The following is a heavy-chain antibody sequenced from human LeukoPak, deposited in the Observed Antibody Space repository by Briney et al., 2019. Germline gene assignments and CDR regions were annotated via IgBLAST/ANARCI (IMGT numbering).Heavy chain of an antibody. CDR1: GFSLSTSGVG. V-gene: IGHV2-5*02. J-gene: IGHJ4*02. D-gene: IGHD2-2*01. Sequence: SGPTLVNPTQTLTLTCTFSGFSLSTSGVGVGWIRQPPGKALEWLALIYWDDDKRYSPSLKSRLTITKDTSKNQVVLTMTNVDPVDTATYYCAHEGYCSSTSCPESATGLFDYWGQGTLVTVSS. CDR3: AHEGYCSSTSCPESATGLFDY. CDR2: IYWDDDK.